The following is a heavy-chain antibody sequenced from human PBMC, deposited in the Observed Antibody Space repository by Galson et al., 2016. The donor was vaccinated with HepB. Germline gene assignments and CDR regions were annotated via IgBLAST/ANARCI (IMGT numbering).Heavy chain of an antibody. D-gene: IGHD4-17*01. J-gene: IGHJ4*02. CDR1: GFTFSSYE. CDR2: ISSCGSTI. V-gene: IGHV3-48*03. CDR3: ARRGPRHGRAPRHGDYDYFDS. Sequence: SLRLSCAASGFTFSSYEMNWVRQAPGKGLEWVSYISSCGSTIYYADSVKGRFTVSRDTSNNTLFLQMNTLRAEDTAVYYCARRGPRHGRAPRHGDYDYFDSWGQGTLVTISS.